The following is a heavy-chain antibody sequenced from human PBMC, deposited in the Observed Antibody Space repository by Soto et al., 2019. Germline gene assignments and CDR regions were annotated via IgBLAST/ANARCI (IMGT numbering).Heavy chain of an antibody. CDR3: AGAGGFIVRQMYYFNY. Sequence: ASVKVSCKASGYTFTSYDINWVRQATGQGLEWMGWMNPNSGNTGYAQKFQGRVTMTRNTSIRTANMELSSLRSENTAVYYCAGAGGFIVRQMYYFNYGGQGTLVTVSS. V-gene: IGHV1-8*01. CDR1: GYTFTSYD. CDR2: MNPNSGNT. D-gene: IGHD3-16*02. J-gene: IGHJ4*02.